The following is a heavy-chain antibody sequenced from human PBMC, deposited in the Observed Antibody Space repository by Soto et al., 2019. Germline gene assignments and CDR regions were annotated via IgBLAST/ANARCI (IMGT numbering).Heavy chain of an antibody. J-gene: IGHJ6*02. V-gene: IGHV1-69*01. Sequence: QVHLVQSGAEVKKPGSSVKVSCKTSGGSFNNYAVSWVRQAPGQGLEWMGGIIPNFDKPNYAQKFQDRVTIIADESTSTVYMELRSLRSNDTAVYYCAVAMVREILIFESSGMHVWGQGTTVIVSS. D-gene: IGHD3-10*01. CDR3: AVAMVREILIFESSGMHV. CDR2: IIPNFDKP. CDR1: GGSFNNYA.